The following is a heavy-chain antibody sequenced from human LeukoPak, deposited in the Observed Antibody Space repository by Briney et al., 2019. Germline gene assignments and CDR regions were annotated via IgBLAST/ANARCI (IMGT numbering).Heavy chain of an antibody. CDR3: AKDSERELLNVDY. CDR1: GFTFDDYA. V-gene: IGHV3-9*01. J-gene: IGHJ4*02. CDR2: ISWNSGSI. D-gene: IGHD1-26*01. Sequence: GRSLRLSCAASGFTFDDYAMHWVRQAPGKGLEWVSGISWNSGSIGYADSVKGRFTISRDIAKNSLYLQMNSLRAEDTALYYCAKDSERELLNVDYWGQGTLVTVSS.